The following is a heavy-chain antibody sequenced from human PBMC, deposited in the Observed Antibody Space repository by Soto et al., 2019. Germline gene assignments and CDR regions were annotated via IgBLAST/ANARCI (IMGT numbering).Heavy chain of an antibody. CDR2: IIPIFGTA. V-gene: IGHV1-69*01. CDR1: GGTFSSYA. J-gene: IGHJ6*02. Sequence: QVQLVQSGAEVKKPGSSVKVSCKAAGGTFSSYAISWVRQSPGQGLEWMGGIIPIFGTANYAQKFQGRVTITADESTSQAYMALSSLRAEDTAVKYCARDAGGTTVPFGMDVCGPGTTVPVSS. D-gene: IGHD4-17*01. CDR3: ARDAGGTTVPFGMDV.